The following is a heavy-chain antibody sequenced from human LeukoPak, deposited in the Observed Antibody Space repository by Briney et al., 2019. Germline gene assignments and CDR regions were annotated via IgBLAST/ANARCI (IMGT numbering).Heavy chain of an antibody. CDR1: GFTFSSYW. Sequence: GGSLRPSCAASGFTFSSYWMHWVRQAPGKGLVWVSRINNDGSSTSYADSVKGRFTISRDNAKNTLYLQINSLRAEDTAVYYCARDDSRGFAYWGQGTLVTVSS. V-gene: IGHV3-74*01. D-gene: IGHD2-21*01. J-gene: IGHJ4*02. CDR3: ARDDSRGFAY. CDR2: INNDGSST.